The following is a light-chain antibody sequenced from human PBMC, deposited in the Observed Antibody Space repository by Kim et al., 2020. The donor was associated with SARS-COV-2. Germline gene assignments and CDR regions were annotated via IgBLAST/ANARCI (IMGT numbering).Light chain of an antibody. CDR2: WAS. V-gene: IGKV4-1*01. J-gene: IGKJ2*03. CDR3: QQYYSTPPS. CDR1: HTVLYNSNNKNY. Sequence: RATHNFKSSHTVLYNSNNKNYLAWYQQKPGQAPKLLIYWASIRESGVSDRFSGSGSETDFTLTISSLQAEDVAVYYCQQYYSTPPSFGQGTKLEI.